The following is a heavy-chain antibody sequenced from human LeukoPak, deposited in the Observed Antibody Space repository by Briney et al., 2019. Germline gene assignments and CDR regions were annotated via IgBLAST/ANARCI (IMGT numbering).Heavy chain of an antibody. CDR1: GFTFSSYG. J-gene: IGHJ3*02. D-gene: IGHD2-2*01. CDR3: AKAAIGRPLDAFDI. V-gene: IGHV3-30*18. Sequence: GGSLRLSCAASGFTFSSYGMHWVRQAPGKGLEWVAVISYDGSNKYYADSVKGRFTISRDNSKNTLYLQMNSLRAEDTAVYYCAKAAIGRPLDAFDIWGQGTMVTVSS. CDR2: ISYDGSNK.